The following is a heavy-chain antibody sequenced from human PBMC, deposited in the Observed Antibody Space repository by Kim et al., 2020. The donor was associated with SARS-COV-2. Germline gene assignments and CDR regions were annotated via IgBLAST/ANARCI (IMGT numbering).Heavy chain of an antibody. CDR3: GRDEKRSCSGDNCPGYFDY. J-gene: IGHJ4*02. V-gene: IGHV1-18*04. D-gene: IGHD2-15*01. CDR1: GYNLATYG. Sequence: ASVKVSCKASGYNLATYGISWVRQAPGQGLEWMAWISGYNGDANHAQGLQGRVTVTTDTSTNTAIMELRSLRSDDTAVYYCGRDEKRSCSGDNCPGYFDYWGQGTLVTVSS. CDR2: ISGYNGDA.